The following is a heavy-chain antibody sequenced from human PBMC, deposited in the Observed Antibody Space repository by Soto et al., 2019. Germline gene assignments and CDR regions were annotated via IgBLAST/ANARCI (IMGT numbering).Heavy chain of an antibody. CDR1: GGSFSGYY. D-gene: IGHD4-17*01. CDR3: AVLGPSTVVTTSIDY. V-gene: IGHV4-34*01. J-gene: IGHJ4*02. Sequence: SETLSLTCAVYGGSFSGYYWSWIRQPPGKGLEWIGEINHSGSTNYNPSLKSRVTISVDTSKNQFSLKLSSVTAADTAVYYCAVLGPSTVVTTSIDYWGQGTLVTVSS. CDR2: INHSGST.